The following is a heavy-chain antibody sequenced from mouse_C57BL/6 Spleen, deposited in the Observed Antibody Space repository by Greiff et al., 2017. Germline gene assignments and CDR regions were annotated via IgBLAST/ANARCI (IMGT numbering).Heavy chain of an antibody. Sequence: QVQLQQPGAELVMPGASVKLSCKASGYTFTSYWMHWVKQRPGQGLEWIGEIDPSDSYTNYNQKSKGKSTLTVDKSSSTAYMQLSSLTSEDSAVYYCARRDGDDAMDYWGQGTSVTVSS. CDR2: IDPSDSYT. CDR3: ARRDGDDAMDY. V-gene: IGHV1-69*01. J-gene: IGHJ4*01. D-gene: IGHD3-3*01. CDR1: GYTFTSYW.